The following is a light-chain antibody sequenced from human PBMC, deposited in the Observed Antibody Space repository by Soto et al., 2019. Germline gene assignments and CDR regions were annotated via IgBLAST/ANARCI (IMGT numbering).Light chain of an antibody. CDR3: SSYTSSSTLVV. CDR2: DVS. CDR1: SSDVGGYNY. V-gene: IGLV2-14*01. Sequence: QSALTQPASVSGSPGQSITISCTGTSSDVGGYNYVSWYQQHPGKAPKLMIYDVSNRPSGVSNRFSGSKSGNMASLTISGLQADDEAAYYCSSYTSSSTLVVFGGGTKLTVL. J-gene: IGLJ2*01.